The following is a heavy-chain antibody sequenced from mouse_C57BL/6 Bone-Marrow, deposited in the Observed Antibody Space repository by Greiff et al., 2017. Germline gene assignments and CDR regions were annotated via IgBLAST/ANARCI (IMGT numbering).Heavy chain of an antibody. CDR3: ARSGLNGYFSWFAY. CDR2: INPSSGYT. V-gene: IGHV1-4*01. CDR1: GYTFTSYT. D-gene: IGHD2-3*01. Sequence: QVQLQQSGAELARPGASVKMSCKASGYTFTSYTMHWVKQRPGQGLEWIGYINPSSGYTKYNQKFKDKATLTVDTSSSTAYMQLSSLTSEDSAVYFCARSGLNGYFSWFAYWGQGTLVTVSA. J-gene: IGHJ3*01.